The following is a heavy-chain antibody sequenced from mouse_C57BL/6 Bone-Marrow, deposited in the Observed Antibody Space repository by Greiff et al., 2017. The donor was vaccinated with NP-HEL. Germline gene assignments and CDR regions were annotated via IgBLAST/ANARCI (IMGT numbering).Heavy chain of an antibody. CDR3: ARGGNYWYYFDY. J-gene: IGHJ2*01. Sequence: QVQLQQSGAELVKPGASVKMSCKASGYTFTTYPIEWVKQNHGKSLEWIGNFHPYNDDTEYNEKFKNKATLTVVKSSSTVYLELSRLTSDDSSVYYCARGGNYWYYFDYWGQGTTLTGSS. CDR2: FHPYNDDT. D-gene: IGHD2-1*01. CDR1: GYTFTTYP. V-gene: IGHV1-47*01.